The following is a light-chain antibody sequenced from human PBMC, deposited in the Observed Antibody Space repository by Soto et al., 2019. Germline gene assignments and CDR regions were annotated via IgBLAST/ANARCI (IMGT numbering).Light chain of an antibody. J-gene: IGKJ2*02. CDR2: WAS. CDR1: QSVLYSSNNKNY. V-gene: IGKV4-1*01. CDR3: QQYSSTPPST. Sequence: DIVMTQSPDSLAVSLGERATINCKSSQSVLYSSNNKNYLAWYQQKPGQPPKLLIYWASTRESGVPDRFSGSGSGTDFTLTISSLQAEDVAVYYCQQYSSTPPSTFGQGTKLEIK.